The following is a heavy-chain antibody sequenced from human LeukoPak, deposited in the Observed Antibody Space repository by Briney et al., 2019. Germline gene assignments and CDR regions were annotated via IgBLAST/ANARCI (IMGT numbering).Heavy chain of an antibody. CDR2: ISGDGTAR. CDR1: GFTSSSYW. Sequence: GGSLRLSCAASGFTSSSYWMHWVRQVPGKGLVWVSRISGDGTARNYADSVKGRFTISRDDAKNTVDLQMNSLRGEDTAVYHCVGGPGWVFDLWGRGTLVTVSS. J-gene: IGHJ2*01. CDR3: VGGPGWVFDL. D-gene: IGHD1-26*01. V-gene: IGHV3-74*01.